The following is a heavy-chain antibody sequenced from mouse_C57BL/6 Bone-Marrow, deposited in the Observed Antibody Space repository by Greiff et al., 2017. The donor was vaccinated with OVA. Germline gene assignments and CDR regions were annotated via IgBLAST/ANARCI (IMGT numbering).Heavy chain of an antibody. D-gene: IGHD1-3*01. CDR3: ARDNPYWYFDV. CDR1: GYTFTSYW. V-gene: IGHV1-72*01. J-gene: IGHJ1*03. Sequence: QVQLQQPGAELVKPGASVKLSCKASGYTFTSYWMHWVKQRPGRGLEWIGRIDPNSGGTKYNEKFKSKATLTVDKPSSTAYMQLSSLTSKDSAVYYCARDNPYWYFDVWGTGTTVTVSS. CDR2: IDPNSGGT.